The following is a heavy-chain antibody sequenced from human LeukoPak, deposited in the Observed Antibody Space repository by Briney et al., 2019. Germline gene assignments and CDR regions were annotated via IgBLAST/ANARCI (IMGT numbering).Heavy chain of an antibody. J-gene: IGHJ3*02. CDR1: GGSISSYY. D-gene: IGHD5-24*01. CDR3: ARDSRDGEIILDAFDI. V-gene: IGHV4-59*01. Sequence: SETLSLTCTVSGGSISSYYWSWIRQPPGKGLELIGYIYYSGSTNYNPSLKSRVTISVDTSKNQFSLKLSSVTAADTAVYYCARDSRDGEIILDAFDIWGQGTMVTVSS. CDR2: IYYSGST.